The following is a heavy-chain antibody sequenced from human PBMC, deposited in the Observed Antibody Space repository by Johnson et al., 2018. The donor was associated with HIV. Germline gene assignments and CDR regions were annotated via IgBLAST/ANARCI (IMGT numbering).Heavy chain of an antibody. CDR3: VRGRDFSSGLDGGAFDI. V-gene: IGHV3-30*04. CDR2: LSYDGNNE. D-gene: IGHD6-19*01. CDR1: GFTFRNYA. Sequence: QVQLVESGGGVVQPGRSLKLSCAASGFTFRNYAMHWVRQAPGKGLEWVAILSYDGNNEYYADSVKGRFTISRDNSKNTLYLQMNSLRVEDTAVYYCVRGRDFSSGLDGGAFDIWGQGTMVSVSS. J-gene: IGHJ3*02.